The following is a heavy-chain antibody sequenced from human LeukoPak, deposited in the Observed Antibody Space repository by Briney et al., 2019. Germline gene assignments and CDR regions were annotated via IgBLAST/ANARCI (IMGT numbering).Heavy chain of an antibody. V-gene: IGHV3-23*01. D-gene: IGHD3-10*01. CDR2: FSGSGGTT. J-gene: IGHJ4*02. Sequence: GGSLRLSCAASGFTFSSYAMNWVRQAPGRGLALVSGFSGSGGTTYYADSVKGRFTISRDNSKNTLYLQMNSLRAEDTAVYYCAKFLRQSITMVRGGIFGFDYWGQGTLVTVSS. CDR1: GFTFSSYA. CDR3: AKFLRQSITMVRGGIFGFDY.